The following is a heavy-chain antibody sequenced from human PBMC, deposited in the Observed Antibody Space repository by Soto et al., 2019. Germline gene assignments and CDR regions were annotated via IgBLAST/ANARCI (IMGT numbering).Heavy chain of an antibody. V-gene: IGHV1-69*01. D-gene: IGHD2-21*01. CDR1: GDTSTTYV. CDR2: INPMSRTA. J-gene: IGHJ4*02. Sequence: VQLVQSGSEVKKPGSSVKVSCKASGDTSTTYVVSWVRQAPGNGLEWMGGINPMSRTAKYAEKYSGRVTITADEATKTVYLDLTTLRFEDTAVYFGVRGTYCGASCYFAREYWGQGTLVAVSS. CDR3: VRGTYCGASCYFAREY.